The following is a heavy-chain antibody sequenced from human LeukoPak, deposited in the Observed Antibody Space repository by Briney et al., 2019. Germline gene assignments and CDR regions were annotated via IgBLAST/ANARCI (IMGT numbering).Heavy chain of an antibody. Sequence: SVKVSCKASAGSLTNYAFNWVRQAPGQGLEWMGGIIPLLGTTRYAQKFQGRVTITTDDSTNTAYMEMSTLRSEDTAVYFCANSSTTLNVFGPWGQGTLVTVSS. CDR2: IIPLLGTT. V-gene: IGHV1-69*05. CDR1: AGSLTNYA. D-gene: IGHD2-2*01. CDR3: ANSSTTLNVFGP. J-gene: IGHJ5*02.